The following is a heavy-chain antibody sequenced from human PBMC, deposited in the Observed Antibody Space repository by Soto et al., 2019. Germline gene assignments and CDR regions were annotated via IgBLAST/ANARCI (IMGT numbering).Heavy chain of an antibody. D-gene: IGHD3-22*01. CDR3: ARVPAYYYDSSGPGDY. CDR1: GGSISSSSYY. J-gene: IGHJ4*02. V-gene: IGHV4-39*01. CDR2: IYYSGST. Sequence: QLQLQESGPGLVKPSETLSLTCTVSGGSISSSSYYWGWIRQPPGKGLEWIGSIYYSGSTYYNPSIKSRVTISVDTSKYQFSLKLSSVTAADTAVYYCARVPAYYYDSSGPGDYWGQGTLVTVSS.